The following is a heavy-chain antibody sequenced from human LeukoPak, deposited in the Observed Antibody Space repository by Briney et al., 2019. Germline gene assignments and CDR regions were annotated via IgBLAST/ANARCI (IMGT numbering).Heavy chain of an antibody. Sequence: PSETLSLTCTVSGGSIWIYYWSWIRQPPGKGPEWIGSINYSGRTKYNPSLLSRVTISLDTSKNLFSLQMISVTAADTAGYYCARLVDYDNSGDPDIFDIWGQGTMVTVSS. V-gene: IGHV4-59*01. CDR2: INYSGRT. CDR1: GGSIWIYY. D-gene: IGHD3-22*01. CDR3: ARLVDYDNSGDPDIFDI. J-gene: IGHJ3*02.